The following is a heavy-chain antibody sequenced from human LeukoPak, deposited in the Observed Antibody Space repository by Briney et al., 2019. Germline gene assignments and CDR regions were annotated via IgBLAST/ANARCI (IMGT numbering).Heavy chain of an antibody. Sequence: GASVKVSCTASGYIFTGYQIHRVRQAPGQALEWMGWINPKSGGTKYAQKFQGRVTMTRDTSINTAYMELRGLTSDDTAVHFCARARTVEFYDGSAHFDHWGQGTLVPVSS. CDR2: INPKSGGT. D-gene: IGHD3-22*01. V-gene: IGHV1-2*02. CDR1: GYIFTGYQ. J-gene: IGHJ4*01. CDR3: ARARTVEFYDGSAHFDH.